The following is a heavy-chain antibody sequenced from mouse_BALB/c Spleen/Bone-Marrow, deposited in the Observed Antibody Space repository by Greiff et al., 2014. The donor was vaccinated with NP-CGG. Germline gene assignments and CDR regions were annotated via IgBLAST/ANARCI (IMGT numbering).Heavy chain of an antibody. CDR2: IWAGGST. Sequence: VQLVESGPGLVAPSQSLSITCTVSGFSLTSYGVHWVRQPPGKGLEWLGVIWAGGSTNYNSALMSRLSISKDNSKSQVFLKMNSLKTDDTAMYYCARDPIYYDYDWYFDVWGAGTTVTVSS. CDR3: ARDPIYYDYDWYFDV. D-gene: IGHD2-4*01. J-gene: IGHJ1*01. V-gene: IGHV2-9*02. CDR1: GFSLTSYG.